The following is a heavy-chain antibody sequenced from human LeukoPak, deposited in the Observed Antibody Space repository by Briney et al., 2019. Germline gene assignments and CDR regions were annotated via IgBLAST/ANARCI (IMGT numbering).Heavy chain of an antibody. D-gene: IGHD6-19*01. J-gene: IGHJ5*02. CDR3: ARQGGQWLVRGNWFDP. V-gene: IGHV4-34*01. CDR1: GGSFSGYY. CDR2: INHSGST. Sequence: RASETLSLTCAVYGGSFSGYYWSWIRQPPGKGLEWIGEINHSGSTNYNPSLKSRVTISVDTSKNQFSLKLSSVTAADTAVYYCARQGGQWLVRGNWFDPWGQGTLVTVSS.